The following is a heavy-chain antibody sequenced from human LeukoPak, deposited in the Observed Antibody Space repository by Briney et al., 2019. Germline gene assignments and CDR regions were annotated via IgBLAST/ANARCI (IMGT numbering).Heavy chain of an antibody. CDR1: GFIFSTYA. V-gene: IGHV3-23*01. CDR3: ARVIRAAPGKGYFDY. J-gene: IGHJ4*02. Sequence: GGSLRLSCATSGFIFSTYALSWVRQAPGKGLEWASSISGSGGSTYHADSVKGRFTISRDSSKNTLYLQMNSLRAGDTAIYYCARVIRAAPGKGYFDYWGQGTLVTVSS. D-gene: IGHD6-13*01. CDR2: ISGSGGST.